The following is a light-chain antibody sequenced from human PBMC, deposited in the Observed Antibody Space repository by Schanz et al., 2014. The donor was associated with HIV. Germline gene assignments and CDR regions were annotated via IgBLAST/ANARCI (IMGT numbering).Light chain of an antibody. Sequence: QSVLTQPRSVSGSPGQSVAISCTGTSSNVGGYNYVSWYQQHPGKAPKLMIYDVTKRPSGVPDRFSGSKSDNTASLTISGLQSEDEADYYCSSYPLFRGGTKLTVL. V-gene: IGLV2-11*01. CDR1: SSNVGGYNY. CDR2: DVT. CDR3: SSYPL. J-gene: IGLJ2*01.